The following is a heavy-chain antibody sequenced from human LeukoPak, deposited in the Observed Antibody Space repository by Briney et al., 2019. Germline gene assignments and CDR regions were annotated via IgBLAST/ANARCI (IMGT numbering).Heavy chain of an antibody. V-gene: IGHV4-59*01. CDR2: YHYSWTT. J-gene: IGHJ4*02. D-gene: IGHD6-6*01. CDR3: ARFGTSFARFFYQ. Sequence: SETLSLTCTVSGRSISAYYWSWIRQPPGKGLEWIGYYHYSWTTNYYPSRKSRVTIALDTSKNQFSLKLNSVTAADTAVYYCARFGTSFARFFYQWGQGTLVTVSS. CDR1: GRSISAYY.